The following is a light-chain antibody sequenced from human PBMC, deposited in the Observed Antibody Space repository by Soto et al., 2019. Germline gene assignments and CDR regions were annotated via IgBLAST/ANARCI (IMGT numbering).Light chain of an antibody. Sequence: DIQMTQSPSSLSASVGDRVTITCRASQNINTYLNWYQQKPGKAPKLLIYAASSLQGGVPSRFGGSGAGTDFTLTISSLRPEDFATYHCQQSHTTPYTFGQGIKLEIK. CDR1: QNINTY. CDR2: AAS. J-gene: IGKJ2*01. CDR3: QQSHTTPYT. V-gene: IGKV1-39*01.